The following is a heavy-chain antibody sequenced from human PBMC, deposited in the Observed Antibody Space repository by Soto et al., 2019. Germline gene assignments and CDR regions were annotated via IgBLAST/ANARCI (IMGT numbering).Heavy chain of an antibody. CDR2: ISSSSSYI. CDR1: GFTXSXYS. Sequence: EVQXXEXXXXLXXXXXXLRLSCAASGFTXSXYSMNWVRQAPXKGLEWVSSISSSSSYIYYADSVKGRFTISRDNAKNSLYLQMNSLRAEDTAVYYCARVGGITMVRGVIGYWGQGTLVTVSS. D-gene: IGHD3-10*01. J-gene: IGHJ4*02. CDR3: ARVGGITMVRGVIGY. V-gene: IGHV3-21*01.